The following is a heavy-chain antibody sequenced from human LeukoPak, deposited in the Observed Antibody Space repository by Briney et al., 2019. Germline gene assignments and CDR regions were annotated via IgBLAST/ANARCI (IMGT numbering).Heavy chain of an antibody. Sequence: GGSLRLSSAASGFTFSGCAMSWVRQAPGKGLEWVSAIIGSGDTTYYGASVKGRLTISRDNSKNTLYLQMNSLRAEDTAVYYCAKVTGGDMITYGGLDYWGQGTLVTVSS. V-gene: IGHV3-23*01. CDR3: AKVTGGDMITYGGLDY. CDR1: GFTFSGCA. D-gene: IGHD3-16*01. CDR2: IIGSGDTT. J-gene: IGHJ4*02.